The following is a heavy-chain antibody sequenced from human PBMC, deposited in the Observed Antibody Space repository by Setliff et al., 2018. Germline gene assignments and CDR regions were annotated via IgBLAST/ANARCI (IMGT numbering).Heavy chain of an antibody. CDR2: INPKTGGT. J-gene: IGHJ4*02. Sequence: ASVKVSCKASGYTFVGYYLHWVRQAPGRGLEWMGWINPKTGGTNYAQKFQGRVTMTGDASINTAFMHLSSLKSDDMAVYYCAREPYDYIWGSYRSPYFDHWGQGALVTVSS. V-gene: IGHV1-2*02. CDR3: AREPYDYIWGSYRSPYFDH. D-gene: IGHD3-16*02. CDR1: GYTFVGYY.